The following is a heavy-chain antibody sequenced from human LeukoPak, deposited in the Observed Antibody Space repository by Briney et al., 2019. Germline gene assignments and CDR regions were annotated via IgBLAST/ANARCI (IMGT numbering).Heavy chain of an antibody. CDR3: AKDKRSSSWYTFDY. V-gene: IGHV3-21*04. CDR2: ISSSSSYI. J-gene: IGHJ4*02. D-gene: IGHD6-13*01. Sequence: GGSLRLSCAASGFTFSSYSMNWVRQAPGKGLEWVSSISSSSSYIYYADSVKGRFTISRDNAKNSLYLQMNSLRAEDTALYYCAKDKRSSSWYTFDYWGQGTLVTVSS. CDR1: GFTFSSYS.